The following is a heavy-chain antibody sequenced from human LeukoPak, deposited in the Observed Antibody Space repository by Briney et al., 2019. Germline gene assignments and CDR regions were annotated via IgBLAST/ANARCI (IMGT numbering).Heavy chain of an antibody. J-gene: IGHJ5*02. D-gene: IGHD3-10*01. Sequence: SETLSLTCTVSGGSISSYYWSWIRQPAGKGLEWIGRIYSSGSTDYNSSLKSRVTMSVDTSKNQFSLKVTSVTAADTAVYYCARLRPGGDWFDPWGQGTLVTVSS. CDR1: GGSISSYY. V-gene: IGHV4-4*07. CDR2: IYSSGST. CDR3: ARLRPGGDWFDP.